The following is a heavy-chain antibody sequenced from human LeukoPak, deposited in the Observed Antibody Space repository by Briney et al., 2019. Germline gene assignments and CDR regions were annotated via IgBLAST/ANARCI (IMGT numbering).Heavy chain of an antibody. J-gene: IGHJ5*01. Sequence: PGGSLRLSCAAPGFTFSSYWMNWVRQAPGKGLEWVANIKRDGNEKNYVDSVKGRFSISRDNAKNSLYLQMDSLRAEDTAVYYCAKEGAYPIITYDSWGQGALVTVSS. CDR1: GFTFSSYW. V-gene: IGHV3-7*01. CDR3: AKEGAYPIITYDS. D-gene: IGHD3-10*01. CDR2: IKRDGNEK.